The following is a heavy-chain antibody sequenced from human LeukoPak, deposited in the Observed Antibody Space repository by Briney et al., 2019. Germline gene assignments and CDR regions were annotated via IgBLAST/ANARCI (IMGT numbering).Heavy chain of an antibody. J-gene: IGHJ4*02. CDR3: ARRITIFGVVINSNYYFDY. V-gene: IGHV4-34*01. CDR2: INHSGST. Sequence: PSETLSLTCAVYGGSFSGYYWSWIRQPPGKGLEWIGEINHSGSTNYNPSLKSRVTISVDTSKNRFSLKLSSVTAADTAVYYCARRITIFGVVINSNYYFDYWGQGTLVTVSS. CDR1: GGSFSGYY. D-gene: IGHD3-3*01.